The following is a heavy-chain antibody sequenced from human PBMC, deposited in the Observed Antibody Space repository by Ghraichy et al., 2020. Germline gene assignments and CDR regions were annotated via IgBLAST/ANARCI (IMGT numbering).Heavy chain of an antibody. CDR2: INHSGST. Sequence: SQTLSLTCAVYGGSFSGYYWSWIRQPPGKGLEWIGEINHSGSTNYNPSLKSRVTISVDTSKNQFSLKLNSVTAADTAVYYCARGVVPTAYYYYFYMDVWGKGTTVSVSS. V-gene: IGHV4-34*01. J-gene: IGHJ6*03. CDR3: ARGVVPTAYYYYFYMDV. CDR1: GGSFSGYY. D-gene: IGHD2-2*01.